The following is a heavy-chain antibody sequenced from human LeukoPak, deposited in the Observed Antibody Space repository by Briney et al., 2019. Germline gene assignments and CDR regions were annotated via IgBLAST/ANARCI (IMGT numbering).Heavy chain of an antibody. J-gene: IGHJ6*02. V-gene: IGHV1-8*01. CDR2: MNPNSGNT. Sequence: ASVKVSCKASGYTFTSYDINWVRPATGQGLEWMGWMNPNSGNTGYAQKFQGRVTMTRNTSISTAYMELSSLRSEDTAVYYCAREGSYDFWSGYPLYYYYGMDVWGQGTTVTVSS. CDR1: GYTFTSYD. CDR3: AREGSYDFWSGYPLYYYYGMDV. D-gene: IGHD3-3*01.